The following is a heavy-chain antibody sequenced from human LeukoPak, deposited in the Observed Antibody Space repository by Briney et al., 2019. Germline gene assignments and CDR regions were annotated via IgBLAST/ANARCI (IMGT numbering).Heavy chain of an antibody. CDR1: GFTFSSYN. Sequence: GGSPRLSCAASGFTFSSYNMNWVRQAPGKGLEWVSSISSSSYIYYADSVRGRFTISRDNANNSLYLQMNSLRAEDTAVYYCARVFVGYCSSTSCYSLGPWGQGTLVTVSS. J-gene: IGHJ5*02. V-gene: IGHV3-21*01. CDR2: ISSSSYI. CDR3: ARVFVGYCSSTSCYSLGP. D-gene: IGHD2-2*01.